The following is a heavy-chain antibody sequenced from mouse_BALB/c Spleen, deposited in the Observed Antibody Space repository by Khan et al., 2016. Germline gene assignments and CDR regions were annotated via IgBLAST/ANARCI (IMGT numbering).Heavy chain of an antibody. J-gene: IGHJ2*01. Sequence: EVQLQESGPGLVKPSQSLSLTCSVTDYSITSGYSWNWIRQFPGNKLEWMGYISYDGSNNYNPSLKNRISITRDTSKNQFFLKLNSVTTEDTATYYCAGDSYYFDYWGQGTTRTVSS. CDR1: DYSITSGYS. V-gene: IGHV3-6*02. CDR2: ISYDGSN. CDR3: AGDSYYFDY.